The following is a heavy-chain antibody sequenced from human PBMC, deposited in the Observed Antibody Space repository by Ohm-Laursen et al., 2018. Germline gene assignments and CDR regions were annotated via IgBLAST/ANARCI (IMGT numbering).Heavy chain of an antibody. V-gene: IGHV1-2*02. J-gene: IGHJ4*02. CDR1: GGTFSSYA. CDR2: INPNSGGT. CDR3: ARGYYFDY. Sequence: VSSVKVSCKASGGTFSSYAISWVRQAPGQGLEWMGWINPNSGGTNYAQKFQGRVTMTRDTSISTAYMELSRLRSDDTAVYYCARGYYFDYWGQGTLVTVSS.